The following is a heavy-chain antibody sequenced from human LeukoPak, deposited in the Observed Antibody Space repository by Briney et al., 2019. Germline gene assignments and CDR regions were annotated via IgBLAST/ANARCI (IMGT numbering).Heavy chain of an antibody. CDR2: IKQDGSEK. CDR3: ARDLFGEPYSAYFDY. D-gene: IGHD3-10*01. Sequence: GGSLRLSCAASGFTFTKYWMNWVRQAPGKGLEWVANIKQDGSEKYYVDSVKGRFTISRDNAKNSLYLQMNSLRAEDTAVYYCARDLFGEPYSAYFDYWGQGTLVTVSS. J-gene: IGHJ4*02. CDR1: GFTFTKYW. V-gene: IGHV3-7*01.